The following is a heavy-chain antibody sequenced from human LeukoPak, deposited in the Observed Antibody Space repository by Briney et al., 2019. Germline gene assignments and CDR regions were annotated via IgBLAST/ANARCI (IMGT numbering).Heavy chain of an antibody. CDR3: ASGYFWSGYSLDY. V-gene: IGHV3-7*01. J-gene: IGHJ4*02. CDR1: GSSFSSYW. CDR2: INPDGSNM. D-gene: IGHD3-3*01. Sequence: PGGSLRLSCAASGSSFSSYWMSWVRQAPGKGLEWVANINPDGSNMLYVDSVKGRFTISRDNAKNSLYLQMNNLRAEDTAVYYCASGYFWSGYSLDYWGQGTLVTVSS.